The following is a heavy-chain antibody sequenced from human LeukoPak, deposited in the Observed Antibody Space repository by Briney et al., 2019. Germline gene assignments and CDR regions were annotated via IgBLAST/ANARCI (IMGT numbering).Heavy chain of an antibody. D-gene: IGHD2-15*01. Sequence: SETLSLTCTVSGYSIAHGFFWAWIRQPPGGGLEWIGSLYHSGTTYYNTSLKSRISTSVDTSRNQFSLKLRLVTAADTAVYYCARVEVPRDINDWYFDLWGRGTLVTVSS. J-gene: IGHJ2*01. CDR2: LYHSGTT. CDR1: GYSIAHGFF. V-gene: IGHV4-38-2*02. CDR3: ARVEVPRDINDWYFDL.